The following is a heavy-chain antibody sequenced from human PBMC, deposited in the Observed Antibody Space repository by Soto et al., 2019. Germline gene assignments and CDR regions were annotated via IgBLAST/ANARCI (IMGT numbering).Heavy chain of an antibody. CDR3: ARGIYDTSVGTALDI. J-gene: IGHJ3*02. CDR2: TYYRSKWYY. V-gene: IGHV6-1*01. Sequence: SQTLSLTCAITGDSVSSNSAGWSWVRQSPSRGLEWLGRTYYRSKWYYEYAVSVRGRITINPDTSKNQYSLQLNSVTPEDTAVYDCARGIYDTSVGTALDIWGQGTKVTVAS. D-gene: IGHD3-22*01. CDR1: GDSVSSNSAG.